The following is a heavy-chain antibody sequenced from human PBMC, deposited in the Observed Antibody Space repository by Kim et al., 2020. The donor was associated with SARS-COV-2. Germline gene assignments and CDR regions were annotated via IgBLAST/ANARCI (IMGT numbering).Heavy chain of an antibody. D-gene: IGHD6-6*01. V-gene: IGHV3-23*01. CDR1: EFPFSDYV. CDR3: AKGPGGSSRVGSIFYMDV. CDR2: TSGSGART. J-gene: IGHJ6*03. Sequence: GGSLRLSCEASEFPFSDYVMSWVRRTPGKGLEWVATTSGSGARTYYADSVKGRFTISRDNSKNSLFLQMNSLRADDTAIFYCAKGPGGSSRVGSIFYMDV.